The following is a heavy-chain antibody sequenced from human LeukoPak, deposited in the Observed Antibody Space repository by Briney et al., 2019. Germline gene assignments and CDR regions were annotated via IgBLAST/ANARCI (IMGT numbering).Heavy chain of an antibody. D-gene: IGHD1-26*01. CDR1: GFTFSSYA. V-gene: IGHV3-30-3*01. J-gene: IGHJ4*02. CDR2: ISYDGSNK. Sequence: GRSLRLSCAASGFTFSSYAMHWVRQAPGKGLEWVAVISYDGSNKYYADSVKGRFTISRDNSKNTLYLQMNSLRAEDTAVYYCARDVWELQAPDYWGQGTLVTASS. CDR3: ARDVWELQAPDY.